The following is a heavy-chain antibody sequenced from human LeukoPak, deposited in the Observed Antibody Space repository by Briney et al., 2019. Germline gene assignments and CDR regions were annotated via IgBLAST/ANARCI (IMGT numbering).Heavy chain of an antibody. CDR2: IYSGGST. V-gene: IGHV3-53*01. Sequence: GGSLRLSCAASGFTVSSNYMSWVRQAPGKGLEWVSVIYSGGSTYYADSVKGRFTISRDNSKNTLYLQMNSLRAEDTAVYYCTRAPYGDYGFDYWGQGTLVTVSS. CDR3: TRAPYGDYGFDY. CDR1: GFTVSSNY. D-gene: IGHD4-17*01. J-gene: IGHJ4*02.